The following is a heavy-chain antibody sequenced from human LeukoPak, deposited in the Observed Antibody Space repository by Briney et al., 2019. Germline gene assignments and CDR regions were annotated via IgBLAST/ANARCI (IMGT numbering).Heavy chain of an antibody. CDR2: IKSKNDGGTT. D-gene: IGHD1-1*01. CDR1: GFNFNHAW. J-gene: IGHJ4*02. CDR3: VGRPWNFDY. V-gene: IGHV3-15*05. Sequence: GGSLKLSCAASGFNFNHAWMTWVRQAPGKGLEWVGRIKSKNDGGTTDFAAPVKGRFTISRDDSKRMMFLEMNGLKTEDTAVYYCVGRPWNFDYWGQGTLVTVSS.